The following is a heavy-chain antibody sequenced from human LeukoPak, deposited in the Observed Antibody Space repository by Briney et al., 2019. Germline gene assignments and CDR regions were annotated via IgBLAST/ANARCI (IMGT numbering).Heavy chain of an antibody. Sequence: GGSLRLSCAASGFTFSRYWMNWARQAPRKGLEWVASINHNGNVNYYVDSVKGRFTISRDNAKNSLYLQMSNLRAEDTAVYFCARGGGLDVGGQGATVTVYS. J-gene: IGHJ6*02. D-gene: IGHD3-16*01. CDR1: GFTFSRYW. CDR2: INHNGNVN. CDR3: ARGGGLDV. V-gene: IGHV3-7*03.